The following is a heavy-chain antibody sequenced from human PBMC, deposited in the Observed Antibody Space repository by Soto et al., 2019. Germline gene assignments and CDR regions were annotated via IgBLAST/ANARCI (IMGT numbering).Heavy chain of an antibody. CDR1: GVSITTGGYY. CDR3: ARARYSSNYSIDN. D-gene: IGHD4-4*01. J-gene: IGHJ4*02. Sequence: PSETXSLTCSFSGVSITTGGYYWSWIRQHPGKGLEWIGYIYYSGNTYYNPSLKSRVTISLDKSKNQFSLKPSSVTAADTAVYYCARARYSSNYSIDNWGQGTLVTVSS. CDR2: IYYSGNT. V-gene: IGHV4-31*03.